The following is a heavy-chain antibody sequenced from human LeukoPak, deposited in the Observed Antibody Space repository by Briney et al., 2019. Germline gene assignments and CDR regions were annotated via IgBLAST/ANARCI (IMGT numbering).Heavy chain of an antibody. CDR3: TRAAGGYDIFGLGYFDY. V-gene: IGHV3-49*03. CDR1: GFTFGDYA. Sequence: GGSLRLSCTASGFTFGDYAMSCFRQAPGKGLEWGGFIRSKAYGGTTEYAASVKGRFTISRDDSKSIAYLQMNSLKTEDTAVYYCTRAAGGYDIFGLGYFDYWGQGTLVTVSS. D-gene: IGHD3-9*01. CDR2: IRSKAYGGTT. J-gene: IGHJ4*02.